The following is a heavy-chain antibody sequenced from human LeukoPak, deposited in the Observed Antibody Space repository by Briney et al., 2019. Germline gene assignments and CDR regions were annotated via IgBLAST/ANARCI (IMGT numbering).Heavy chain of an antibody. V-gene: IGHV4-59*01. CDR1: GGSISSYY. Sequence: SETLSLTCTVSGGSISSYYWSWLRQPPGKGLEWIGYIYYSGSTNYNPSLKSRVTISVDTSKNQFSLKLSSVTAADTAVYYCARGLLGPIDYWGQGTLVTVSS. CDR3: ARGLLGPIDY. D-gene: IGHD2-21*01. CDR2: IYYSGST. J-gene: IGHJ4*02.